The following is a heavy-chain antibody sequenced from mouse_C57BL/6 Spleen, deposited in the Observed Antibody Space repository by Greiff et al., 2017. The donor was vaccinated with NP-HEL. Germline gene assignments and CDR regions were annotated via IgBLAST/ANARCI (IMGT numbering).Heavy chain of an antibody. CDR2: IYPGDGDT. V-gene: IGHV1-82*01. Sequence: VQLQQSGPELVQPGASVKLSCKASGYAFSSSWMNWVKQRPGKGLEWIGRIYPGDGDTNYNGKFKGKATLTADKSSSTAYMQLSSLTSEDSAVYFCARGYAMDYWGQGTSVTVSS. CDR1: GYAFSSSW. J-gene: IGHJ4*01. CDR3: ARGYAMDY.